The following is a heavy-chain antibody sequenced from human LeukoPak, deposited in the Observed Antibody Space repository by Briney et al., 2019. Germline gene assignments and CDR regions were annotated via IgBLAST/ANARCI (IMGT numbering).Heavy chain of an antibody. CDR2: ISYDGSNK. J-gene: IGHJ4*02. CDR3: ARETSRGYSYGYFDY. Sequence: GGSLRLSCAASGFTFSSYAMHWVRQAPGKGLEWVAVISYDGSNKYYADSVKGRLTISRDNSKNTLYLQMNSLRAEDTAVYYCARETSRGYSYGYFDYWGQGTLVTVSS. D-gene: IGHD5-18*01. CDR1: GFTFSSYA. V-gene: IGHV3-30-3*01.